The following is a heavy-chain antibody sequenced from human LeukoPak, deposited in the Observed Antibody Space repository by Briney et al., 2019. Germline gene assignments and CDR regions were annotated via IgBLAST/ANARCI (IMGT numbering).Heavy chain of an antibody. Sequence: PGGSLRLSCTASGFTFSNFWMGWVRQAPGKGLEWVANIKQDETEKFYLGSVKGRFTISRDNSKNTLYLQMNSLRAEDTAVYYCARGGYCTNGVCYYYYGMDVWGQGTTVTVSS. V-gene: IGHV3-7*01. J-gene: IGHJ6*02. D-gene: IGHD2-8*01. CDR3: ARGGYCTNGVCYYYYGMDV. CDR2: IKQDETEK. CDR1: GFTFSNFW.